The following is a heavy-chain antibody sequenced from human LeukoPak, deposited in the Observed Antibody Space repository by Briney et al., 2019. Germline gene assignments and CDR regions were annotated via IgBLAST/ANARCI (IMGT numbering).Heavy chain of an antibody. V-gene: IGHV1-2*06. CDR1: GYTFTGYY. J-gene: IGHJ4*02. D-gene: IGHD5-18*01. Sequence: GASVKVSCKASGYTFTGYYMHWVRQAPGQGLEWMGRINPNSGGTNYAQKFQGRVTMTRDTSISTAYVELSRLRSDDTAVYYCARDKGYSYGYKPGAFDYWGQGTLVTVSS. CDR2: INPNSGGT. CDR3: ARDKGYSYGYKPGAFDY.